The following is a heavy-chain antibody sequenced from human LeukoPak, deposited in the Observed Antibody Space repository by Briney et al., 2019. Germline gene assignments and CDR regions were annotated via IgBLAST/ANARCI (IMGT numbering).Heavy chain of an antibody. CDR3: TSNGYYSLDV. J-gene: IGHJ3*01. V-gene: IGHV4-4*02. CDR1: GASISSENW. D-gene: IGHD3-22*01. CDR2: IYHGGST. Sequence: SGTLSLTCAVSGASISSENWWRWVRQPPGKGLGWIGEIYHGGSTNYNPSLKSRVTISMDKSENQFSLKLSSVTAAVTAVYYCTSNGYYSLDVWGQGTVVTVSS.